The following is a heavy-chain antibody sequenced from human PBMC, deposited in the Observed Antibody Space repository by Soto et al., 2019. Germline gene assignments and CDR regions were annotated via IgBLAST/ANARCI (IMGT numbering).Heavy chain of an antibody. Sequence: GALRLALASSRFPFSISRMNGVRQTTGKGLEWVSSISSSSSYIYYADSVKGRFTISRDNAKNSLYLQMNGLRAEDTAVYYCARVAYVGATYSYFDCWGRGSLVPLS. D-gene: IGHD1-26*01. CDR1: RFPFSISR. V-gene: IGHV3-21*01. J-gene: IGHJ2*01. CDR2: ISSSSSYI. CDR3: ARVAYVGATYSYFDC.